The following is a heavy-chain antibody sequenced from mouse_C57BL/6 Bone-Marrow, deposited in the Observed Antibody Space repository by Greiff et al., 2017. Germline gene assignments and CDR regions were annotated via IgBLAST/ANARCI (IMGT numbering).Heavy chain of an antibody. D-gene: IGHD2-4*01. Sequence: QVQLKQSGPGLVAPSQSLSITCTVSGFSLTSYGVHWVRQPPGKGLEWLVVIWSDGSTTYNSALKSRLSISKDNSKSQVFLKMNSLQTDDTAMYYCARHPRDYDYDAVDAMDYWGQGTSVTVSS. CDR3: ARHPRDYDYDAVDAMDY. J-gene: IGHJ4*01. V-gene: IGHV2-6-1*01. CDR2: IWSDGST. CDR1: GFSLTSYG.